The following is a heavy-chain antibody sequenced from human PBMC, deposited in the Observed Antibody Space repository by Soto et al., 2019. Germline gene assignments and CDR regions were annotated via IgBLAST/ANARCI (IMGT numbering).Heavy chain of an antibody. Sequence: PGGSLRFSCAVSGFTFNNYWMSWVRQAPGKGLEWVANIKQDGNEKYYVDSVKGRFTISRDNAKNSLYLQMNSLRAEDTAVYYCTRITSLAGVYWGQGALVSVSS. D-gene: IGHD3-10*01. CDR2: IKQDGNEK. CDR1: GFTFNNYW. V-gene: IGHV3-7*05. J-gene: IGHJ4*02. CDR3: TRITSLAGVY.